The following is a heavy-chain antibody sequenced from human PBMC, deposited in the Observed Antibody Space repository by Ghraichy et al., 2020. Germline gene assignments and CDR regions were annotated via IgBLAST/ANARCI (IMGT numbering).Heavy chain of an antibody. J-gene: IGHJ2*01. CDR1: GFTFSSYS. V-gene: IGHV3-21*01. Sequence: LSLTCAASGFTFSSYSMNWVRQAPGKGLEWVSSISSSSSYIYYADSVKGRFTISRDNAKNSLYLQMNSLRAEDTAVYYCASFYGDYKFWYFDLWGRGTLVTVSS. D-gene: IGHD4-17*01. CDR2: ISSSSSYI. CDR3: ASFYGDYKFWYFDL.